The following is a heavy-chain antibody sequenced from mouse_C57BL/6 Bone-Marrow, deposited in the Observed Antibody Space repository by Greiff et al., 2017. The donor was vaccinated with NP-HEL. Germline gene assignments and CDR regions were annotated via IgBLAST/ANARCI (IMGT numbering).Heavy chain of an antibody. D-gene: IGHD1-1*01. CDR2: IRLKSEIYAT. CDR3: AYYYGSSFYWYFDV. CDR1: GFTFSNYW. Sequence: EVKLVESGGGLVQPGGSMKLSCVASGFTFSNYWMNWVRQSPEKGLEWVAQIRLKSEIYATHYAESVKGRLTISRDDSKSSVYLQMNNLRAEDTGIYYCAYYYGSSFYWYFDVWGTGTTVTVSS. V-gene: IGHV6-3*01. J-gene: IGHJ1*03.